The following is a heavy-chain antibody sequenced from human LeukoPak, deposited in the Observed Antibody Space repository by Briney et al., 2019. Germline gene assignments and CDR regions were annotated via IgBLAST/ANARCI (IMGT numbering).Heavy chain of an antibody. CDR2: IYYSGST. Sequence: PSQTLSLTCTVSGGSISSGSYYWSWIRQPPGKGLEWIGYIYYSGSTNYNPSLKSRVTISVDTSKNQFSLKLSSVTAADTAVYYCARQGWSSGGWFEYYFDYWGQGTLVTVSS. J-gene: IGHJ4*02. CDR3: ARQGWSSGGWFEYYFDY. D-gene: IGHD6-19*01. CDR1: GGSISSGSYY. V-gene: IGHV4-61*01.